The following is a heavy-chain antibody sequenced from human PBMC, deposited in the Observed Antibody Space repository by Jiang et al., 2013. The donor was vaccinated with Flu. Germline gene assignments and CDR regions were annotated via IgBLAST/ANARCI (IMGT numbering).Heavy chain of an antibody. D-gene: IGHD3-3*01. V-gene: IGHV4-34*01. CDR3: ARGRNGWSGYYDFDY. CDR2: INHSGST. J-gene: IGHJ4*02. Sequence: IGEINHSGSTNYNPSLKSRVTISVDTSKNQFSLKLSSVTAADTAVYYCARGRNGWSGYYDFDYWGQGTLVTVSS.